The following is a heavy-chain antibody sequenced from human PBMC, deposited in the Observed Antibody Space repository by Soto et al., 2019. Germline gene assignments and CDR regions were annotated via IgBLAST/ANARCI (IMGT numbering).Heavy chain of an antibody. V-gene: IGHV3-21*01. CDR2: ISSSGRYI. Sequence: GESLRLSCAASGFTFSSYSMNWVRQAPGRGLEWVSSISSSGRYIYYADSVKGRFTISRDSAKSSLYLQMNSLRAEDTAIYYCARILMAVAGLDTLHIWNPGPMVTVAS. D-gene: IGHD6-19*01. CDR3: ARILMAVAGLDTLHI. J-gene: IGHJ3*02. CDR1: GFTFSSYS.